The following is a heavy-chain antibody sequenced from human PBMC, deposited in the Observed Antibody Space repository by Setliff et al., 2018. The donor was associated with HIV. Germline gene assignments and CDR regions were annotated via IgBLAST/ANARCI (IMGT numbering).Heavy chain of an antibody. V-gene: IGHV4-61*09. CDR2: IYTSGST. CDR3: ARDQHGMDV. Sequence: SETLSLTCTVSGGSISSGSYYWSWIRQPAGKGLEWIGHIYTSGSTNYNPSLKSRVTISVDTSKNQFSLKLSSVAAADTAVYYCARDQHGMDVWGQGTTVTVSS. J-gene: IGHJ6*02. CDR1: GGSISSGSYY.